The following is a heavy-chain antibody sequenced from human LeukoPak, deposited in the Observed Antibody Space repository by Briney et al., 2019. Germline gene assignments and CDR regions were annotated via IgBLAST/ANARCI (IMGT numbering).Heavy chain of an antibody. J-gene: IGHJ3*02. CDR2: IYYSGST. D-gene: IGHD4-17*01. Sequence: SSETLSLTCTVSGGSISSYYWSWIRQPPGKGLEWIGYIYYSGSTNYNLSLKSRVTISVDTSKNQFSLKLSSVTAADTAVYYCARAAFDYGDYEGVDAFDIWGQGTMVTVSS. CDR1: GGSISSYY. V-gene: IGHV4-59*01. CDR3: ARAAFDYGDYEGVDAFDI.